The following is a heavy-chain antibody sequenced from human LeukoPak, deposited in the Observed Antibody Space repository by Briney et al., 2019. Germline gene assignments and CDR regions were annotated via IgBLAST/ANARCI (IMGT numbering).Heavy chain of an antibody. D-gene: IGHD3-10*01. CDR3: AREITMVRGVIITPPWFDP. V-gene: IGHV1-18*01. CDR2: ISPYNGNT. Sequence: GASVKVSCKASGYTFTSYGISWVRQAPGQGLEWMGWISPYNGNTNYAQKLQGRVTMTTDTSTSTAYMELRSLRSDDTAVYYCAREITMVRGVIITPPWFDPWGQGTLVTVSS. J-gene: IGHJ5*02. CDR1: GYTFTSYG.